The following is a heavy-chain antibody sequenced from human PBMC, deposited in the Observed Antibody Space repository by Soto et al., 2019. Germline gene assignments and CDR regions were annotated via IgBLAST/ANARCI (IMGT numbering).Heavy chain of an antibody. CDR1: GYTFIGYY. D-gene: IGHD3-10*01. CDR3: ARVGGGLASLGYYGMDV. V-gene: IGHV1-2*04. Sequence: ASVKGSCKAAGYTFIGYYIHWVRQAPGQGLEWMGWINPNSGGTNYAQRFQGWVTMTRDRSISTAYMELSRLKSDDTAVYYCARVGGGLASLGYYGMDVWGQGTTVTVSS. J-gene: IGHJ6*02. CDR2: INPNSGGT.